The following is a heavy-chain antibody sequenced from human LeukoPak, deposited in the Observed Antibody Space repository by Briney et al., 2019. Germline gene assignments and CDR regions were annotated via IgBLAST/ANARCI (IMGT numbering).Heavy chain of an antibody. CDR3: TRGSYGDYGY. CDR2: ISSDSKSI. V-gene: IGHV3-21*01. Sequence: GGSLRLSCAASGFSFSSFTMNWVRQAPGKGLEWVSSISSDSKSIYYADSVKGRFIISRDNAKNSLFLQMDSLRAEDTALYYCTRGSYGDYGYWGQGTLVTVSS. CDR1: GFSFSSFT. D-gene: IGHD4-17*01. J-gene: IGHJ4*02.